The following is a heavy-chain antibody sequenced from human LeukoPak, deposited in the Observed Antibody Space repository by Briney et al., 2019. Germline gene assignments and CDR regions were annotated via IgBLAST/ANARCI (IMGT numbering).Heavy chain of an antibody. CDR1: GGSIRSSSYY. J-gene: IGHJ4*02. CDR2: IYYSGST. V-gene: IGHV4-39*01. CDR3: ARLTASFTTVTARNPTDY. D-gene: IGHD4-17*01. Sequence: SETLSLTCTVSGGSIRSSSYYWGWIRQPPGKGLEWIGSIYYSGSTYYNPSLKSRVTISVDTSKNQFSLKLSSVTAADTAVYYCARLTASFTTVTARNPTDYWGQGTLVTVSS.